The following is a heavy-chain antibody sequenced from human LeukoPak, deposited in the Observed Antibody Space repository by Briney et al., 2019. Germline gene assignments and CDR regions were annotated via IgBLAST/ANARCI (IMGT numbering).Heavy chain of an antibody. D-gene: IGHD2-15*01. V-gene: IGHV4-39*01. CDR3: ARHCCSGPAKRVFDI. J-gene: IGHJ3*02. Sequence: SETLSLTCTVSGGSIISSDYHWGWFRQPPGKGLEWIGTISYSGNTDYNPSLRSRVTISVDTSNNQFSLRLGSVTAADTAVYHCARHCCSGPAKRVFDIWGQGTMVTVSS. CDR1: GGSIISSDYH. CDR2: ISYSGNT.